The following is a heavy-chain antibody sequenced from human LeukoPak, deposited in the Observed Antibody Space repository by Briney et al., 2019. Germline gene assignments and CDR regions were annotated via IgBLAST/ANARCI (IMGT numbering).Heavy chain of an antibody. CDR3: AKARGISAPTGYYYYMDV. D-gene: IGHD6-6*01. CDR1: GFNFSTYG. V-gene: IGHV3-30*02. J-gene: IGHJ6*03. CDR2: IPKDGSNK. Sequence: GGALRLSFAASGFNFSTYGMHWVRPAPGKGLEWVAFIPKDGSNKFYADSVKGRFTISRDNSKNTLSLQMNSLRAEDTALYYCAKARGISAPTGYYYYMDVWAEGTTVTVSS.